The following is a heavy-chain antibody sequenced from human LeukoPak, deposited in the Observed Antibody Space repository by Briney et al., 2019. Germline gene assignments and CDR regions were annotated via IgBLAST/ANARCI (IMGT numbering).Heavy chain of an antibody. CDR2: IYPCDSHP. CDR1: GYRFTSYW. J-gene: IGHJ3*02. V-gene: IGHV5-51*01. CDR3: ARQTHYDLGAFDI. Sequence: GESLKISCKGSGYRFTSYWIGWVRQMTGKGLGWMGMIYPCDSHPRYRPSFQGQVTISADKSISTAYLQWSSLNASDTAMYYCARQTHYDLGAFDIWGQGTMVTVSS. D-gene: IGHD3-3*01.